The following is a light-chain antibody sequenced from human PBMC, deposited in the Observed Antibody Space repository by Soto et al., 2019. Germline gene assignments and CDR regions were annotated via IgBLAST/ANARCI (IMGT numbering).Light chain of an antibody. CDR3: QQGDSLPLT. CDR2: GAS. CDR1: QDISTL. Sequence: DIQMTQSPSSVSASIGDTVTITCRASQDISTLLAWYQQKPGKAPKLLIYGASTLERGVPSRFSGRGAGTDFTLTSSSLQPEDFATDVCQQGDSLPLTFGGGTKVEL. V-gene: IGKV1D-12*01. J-gene: IGKJ4*01.